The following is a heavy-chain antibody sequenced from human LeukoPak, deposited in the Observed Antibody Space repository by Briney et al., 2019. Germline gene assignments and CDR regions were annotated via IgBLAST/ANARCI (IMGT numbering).Heavy chain of an antibody. V-gene: IGHV3-23*01. CDR3: AKDPGYYGPGRFDF. CDR1: GFTFSSYA. Sequence: GGSLRLSCAASGFTFSSYAMSWVRQAPGKGLEWVSTIRGSGDSTYYADSVKGRFTISRDNSKNTLYLQMNSLRAEDTAVYYCAKDPGYYGPGRFDFWGQGTMVTVSS. D-gene: IGHD3-10*01. CDR2: IRGSGDST. J-gene: IGHJ3*01.